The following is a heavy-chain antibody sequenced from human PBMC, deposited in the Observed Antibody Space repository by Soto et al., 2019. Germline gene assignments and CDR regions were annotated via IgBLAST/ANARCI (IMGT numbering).Heavy chain of an antibody. CDR2: ISWNSGSI. Sequence: GGSLRLSCAASGFTFDDYAMHWVRQAPGKGLEWVSGISWNSGSIGYADSVKGRFTISRDNAKNSLYLQMNSLRAEDTAVYYCARDATYYYDSSGLGYNWFDPWGQGTLVTVSS. CDR3: ARDATYYYDSSGLGYNWFDP. D-gene: IGHD3-22*01. V-gene: IGHV3-9*01. CDR1: GFTFDDYA. J-gene: IGHJ5*02.